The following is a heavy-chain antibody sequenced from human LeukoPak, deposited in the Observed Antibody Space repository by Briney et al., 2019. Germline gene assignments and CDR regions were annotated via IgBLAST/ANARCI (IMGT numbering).Heavy chain of an antibody. Sequence: SETLSLTCTVSGGSISSYYWSWIRQPPGKGLEWIGYIYYSGSTNYNPSLKSRVTISVDTSKNQFSLQLNSVTPEDTAVYYCAREPGARRYFDYWGQGTLVTVSS. CDR3: AREPGARRYFDY. J-gene: IGHJ4*02. D-gene: IGHD1-1*01. CDR1: GGSISSYY. V-gene: IGHV4-59*12. CDR2: IYYSGST.